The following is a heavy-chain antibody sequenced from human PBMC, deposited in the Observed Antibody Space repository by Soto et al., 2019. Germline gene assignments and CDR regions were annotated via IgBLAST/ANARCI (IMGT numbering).Heavy chain of an antibody. V-gene: IGHV3-23*01. Sequence: EVQLLESGGGLVQPGGSLRLSRAASGFTFSSYAMSWVRQAPGKGLEWVSAISGSGGSTYYADSVKGRFTISRDNSKNTLYLQMNSLRAEDTAVYYCAKDRWQWLLFDYWGQGTLVTVSS. CDR2: ISGSGGST. CDR1: GFTFSSYA. CDR3: AKDRWQWLLFDY. D-gene: IGHD6-19*01. J-gene: IGHJ4*02.